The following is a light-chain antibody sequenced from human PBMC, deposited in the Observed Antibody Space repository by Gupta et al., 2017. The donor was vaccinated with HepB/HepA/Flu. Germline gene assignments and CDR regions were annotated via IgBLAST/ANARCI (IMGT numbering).Light chain of an antibody. CDR3: NSRDSSGDHP. J-gene: IGLJ2*01. CDR1: SLRSYY. Sequence: SSELTQDSAVSVVLGQTVRITCQGDSLRSYYASWYPQKPGQATVLVIYGRNNRPSGIPDRFSGSSSGNTASWTITGAQAEDEGDYYCNSRDSSGDHPFGGGTKLTVL. V-gene: IGLV3-19*01. CDR2: GRN.